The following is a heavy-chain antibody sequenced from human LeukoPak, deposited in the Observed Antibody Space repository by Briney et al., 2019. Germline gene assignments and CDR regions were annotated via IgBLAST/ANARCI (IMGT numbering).Heavy chain of an antibody. CDR2: ITPVINTA. J-gene: IGHJ5*02. V-gene: IGHV1-69*08. D-gene: IGHD3-10*01. Sequence: ASVKVSCKTSGGTFLSHTFSWVRQAPGQGLEWMGKITPVINTANYAQTFQGRVSIYADKSTTTVYMDLSGLRPDDTAVYYCARVNLRGSNYNWFDPWGREPGSPSPQ. CDR3: ARVNLRGSNYNWFDP. CDR1: GGTFLSHT.